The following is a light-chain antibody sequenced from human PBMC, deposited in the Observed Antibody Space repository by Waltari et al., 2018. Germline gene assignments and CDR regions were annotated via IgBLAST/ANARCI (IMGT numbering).Light chain of an antibody. CDR1: SSDVGSYNL. V-gene: IGLV2-23*01. CDR3: CSDAGSSTL. Sequence: QSALTQPASVSGSPGQSITISCTGTSSDVGSYNLVSWSHQPPGKAPKLMIYVGSKRPGGVVNLFSGCQSGSTSSLTISGRQAEDEADYYCCSDAGSSTLFGGGTKLTVL. J-gene: IGLJ3*02. CDR2: VGS.